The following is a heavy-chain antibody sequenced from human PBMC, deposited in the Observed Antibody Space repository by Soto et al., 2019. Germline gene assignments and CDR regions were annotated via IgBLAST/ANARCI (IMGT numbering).Heavy chain of an antibody. Sequence: SLILYCVASGFTFSFYAMSWVRHTPGKGLEWASAISDSGSATYYADSATRRFTTSRHNSNNTLYLQMSSLRAEDTAVYYCAKRPTSTNWYRNFDFWGPGTLVTVSS. CDR2: ISDSGSAT. CDR3: AKRPTSTNWYRNFDF. V-gene: IGHV3-23*01. D-gene: IGHD6-13*01. CDR1: GFTFSFYA. J-gene: IGHJ4*02.